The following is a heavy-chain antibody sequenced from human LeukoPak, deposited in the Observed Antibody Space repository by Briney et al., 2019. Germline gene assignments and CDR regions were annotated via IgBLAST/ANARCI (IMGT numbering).Heavy chain of an antibody. V-gene: IGHV4-59*10. D-gene: IGHD4-23*01. CDR1: GGSFSGYY. CDR2: IYTSGST. J-gene: IGHJ5*02. CDR3: ARTHYGGNSGWFDP. Sequence: SETLSLTCAVYGGSFSGYYWSWIRQPAGKGLEWIGRIYTSGSTNYNPSLKSRVTMSVDTSKNQFSLKLSSVTAADTAVYYCARTHYGGNSGWFDPWGQGTLVTVSS.